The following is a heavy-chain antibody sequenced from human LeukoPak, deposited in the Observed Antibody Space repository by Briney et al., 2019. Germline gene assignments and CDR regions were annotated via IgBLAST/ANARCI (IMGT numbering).Heavy chain of an antibody. CDR2: INPNSGAT. D-gene: IGHD5-12*01. Sequence: GASVKVSCKASGYTFTGYYMHWVRQAPGQGLEWMGWINPNSGATNYAQKFQGRVTMTRDTSISTAYMELSRLRSDDTAVYYCARDRNSGYGHFDYWGQGTLVTVSS. CDR3: ARDRNSGYGHFDY. CDR1: GYTFTGYY. J-gene: IGHJ4*02. V-gene: IGHV1-2*02.